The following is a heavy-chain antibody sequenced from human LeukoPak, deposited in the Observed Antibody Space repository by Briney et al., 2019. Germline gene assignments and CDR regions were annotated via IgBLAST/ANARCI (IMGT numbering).Heavy chain of an antibody. CDR3: ARVYCGGGGCDSYFDY. J-gene: IGHJ4*02. V-gene: IGHV3-7*05. D-gene: IGHD2-15*01. CDR1: GFTFSSFW. CDR2: INQDGSET. Sequence: QPGGSLRLSCSASGFTFSSFWMSWVRQAPGEGLEWVANINQDGSETYYVDSVKGRFTISRDNAETSLYLQMNSLRAEDTGVYYCARVYCGGGGCDSYFDYWGQGTLVTVSS.